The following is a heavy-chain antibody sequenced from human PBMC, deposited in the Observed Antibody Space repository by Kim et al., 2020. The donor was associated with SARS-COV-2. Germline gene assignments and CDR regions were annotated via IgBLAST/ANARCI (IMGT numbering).Heavy chain of an antibody. V-gene: IGHV4-59*01. Sequence: YSGSTNYNPSLKSRVTISVDTSKNQFSLKLSSVTAADTAVYYCANYAFDIWGQGTMVTVSS. CDR2: YSGST. J-gene: IGHJ3*02. CDR3: ANYAFDI.